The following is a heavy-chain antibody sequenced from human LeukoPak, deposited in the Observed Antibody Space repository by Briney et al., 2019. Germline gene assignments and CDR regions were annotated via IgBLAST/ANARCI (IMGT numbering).Heavy chain of an antibody. V-gene: IGHV3-7*01. CDR1: GFSFSGSW. D-gene: IGHD3/OR15-3a*01. CDR3: ARHLDWSFDY. Sequence: GGSLRVSCSASGFSFSGSWMTWVRQAPGKGLEWVDNIKPDGSDTYYVDSMKDRFTISRDNAKNSLYLQINGLRAEDTAVYYCARHLDWSFDYWGQGTLVTVSS. CDR2: IKPDGSDT. J-gene: IGHJ4*02.